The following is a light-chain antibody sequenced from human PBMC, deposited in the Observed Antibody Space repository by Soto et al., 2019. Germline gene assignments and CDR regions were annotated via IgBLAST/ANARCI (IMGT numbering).Light chain of an antibody. CDR1: QSISSY. CDR2: AES. V-gene: IGKV1-39*01. Sequence: DLQMTQSPSSLSASVGDRVTITCRASQSISSYLNWYQQKPGKAPKLLIYAESSLQSGVPSRFSGSRSGTDFTLTISSLQPEDFATYYCQQSYSTPLTFGGGTKVEIK. J-gene: IGKJ4*01. CDR3: QQSYSTPLT.